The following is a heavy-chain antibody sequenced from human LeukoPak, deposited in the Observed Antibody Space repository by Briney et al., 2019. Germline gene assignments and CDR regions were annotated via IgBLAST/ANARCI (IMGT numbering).Heavy chain of an antibody. V-gene: IGHV3-48*01. CDR3: TRDSTPVVGVVDY. CDR2: ISDSSSII. J-gene: IGHJ4*02. D-gene: IGHD1-26*01. Sequence: GGSLRLSCAASGFTFTSYGMNWVRQAPGKGLEWVSYISDSSSIIKYADSVKGRFTISRDNAKNSLYLQMNSLKTEDTAVYYCTRDSTPVVGVVDYWGQGTLVTVSS. CDR1: GFTFTSYG.